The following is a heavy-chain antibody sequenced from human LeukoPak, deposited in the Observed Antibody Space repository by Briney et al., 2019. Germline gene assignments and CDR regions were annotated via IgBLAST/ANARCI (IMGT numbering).Heavy chain of an antibody. Sequence: ASVRDSCKASGYRFTSYYMNWVRQAPGQRLEWMGIIYPNGGSTNYAEKFQGRVSMTRDTSTTTVYMELSSLRSEDTAVYYCARDPISSNWPRGHWFDPWGQGTLVTVSS. V-gene: IGHV1-46*01. CDR3: ARDPISSNWPRGHWFDP. CDR2: IYPNGGST. D-gene: IGHD6-13*01. CDR1: GYRFTSYY. J-gene: IGHJ5*02.